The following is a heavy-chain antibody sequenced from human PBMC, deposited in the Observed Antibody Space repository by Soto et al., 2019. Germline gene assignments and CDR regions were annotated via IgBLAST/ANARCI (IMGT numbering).Heavy chain of an antibody. CDR3: ARGYGYNILISGGYDY. J-gene: IGHJ4*02. D-gene: IGHD5-18*01. V-gene: IGHV1-3*01. Sequence: ASVKVSCKASGYTFTSYAMHWVRQAPGQRLEWMGWINAGNGNTKYSQKFQGRVTITRDTSASTAYMELSSLRSEDTAVYYCARGYGYNILISGGYDYWGQGTLVTVSS. CDR1: GYTFTSYA. CDR2: INAGNGNT.